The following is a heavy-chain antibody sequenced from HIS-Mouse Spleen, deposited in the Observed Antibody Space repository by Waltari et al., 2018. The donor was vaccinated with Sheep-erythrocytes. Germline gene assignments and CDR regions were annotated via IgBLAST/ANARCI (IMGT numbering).Heavy chain of an antibody. V-gene: IGHV3-30*04. CDR3: ARVSAGELKYYFDY. D-gene: IGHD1-26*01. CDR2: ISYDGSNK. J-gene: IGHJ4*02. Sequence: QVQLVESGGGGVQPGRSLSLPGPASGFTSGSFAMHWVRQAPGKGLEWVAVISYDGSNKYYADSVKGRFTISRDNSKNTLYLQMNSMRAEDTAVYYCARVSAGELKYYFDYWGQGTLVTVSS. CDR1: GFTSGSFA.